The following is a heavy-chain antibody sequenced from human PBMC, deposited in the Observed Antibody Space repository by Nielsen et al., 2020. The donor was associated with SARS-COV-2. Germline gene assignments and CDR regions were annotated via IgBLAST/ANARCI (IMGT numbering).Heavy chain of an antibody. CDR3: AGDGGGGYDIREGLDY. CDR1: GFTFSRYR. V-gene: IGHV3-33*01. J-gene: IGHJ4*02. CDR2: IWYDGSNK. Sequence: GESLKISCAASGFTFSRYRMHWVRQAPGKGLEWVAVIWYDGSNKYYADSVKGRFTISRDTSRNTLYLQMNSLRAEDTAIYYCAGDGGGGYDIREGLDYWGQGTQVTVSS. D-gene: IGHD3-22*01.